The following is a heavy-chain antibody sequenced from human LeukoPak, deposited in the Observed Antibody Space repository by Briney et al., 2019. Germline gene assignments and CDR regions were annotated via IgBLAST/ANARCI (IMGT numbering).Heavy chain of an antibody. CDR1: GGSFSGYY. Sequence: ESSETLSLTCAVYGGSFSGYYWSWIRQPPGKGLEWIGEINHSGSTNYNPSLKSRVTISVDTSKKQFSLKLTSVTAADTAVYYCARTYCGGDCRGYYYSYYMDVWGKGTTVTISS. V-gene: IGHV4-34*01. D-gene: IGHD2-21*02. CDR3: ARTYCGGDCRGYYYSYYMDV. CDR2: INHSGST. J-gene: IGHJ6*03.